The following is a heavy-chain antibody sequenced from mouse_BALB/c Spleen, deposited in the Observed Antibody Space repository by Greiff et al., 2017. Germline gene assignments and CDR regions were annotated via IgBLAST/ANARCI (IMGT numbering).Heavy chain of an antibody. V-gene: IGHV5-6*01. CDR2: ISSGGSYT. Sequence: EVLLVESGGDLVKPGGSLKLSCAASGFTFSSYGMSWVRQTPDKRLEWVATISSGGSYTYYPDSVKGRFTISRDNAKNTLYLQMSSLKSEDTAMYCCARHGNYVDYFDYWGQGTTLTVSS. CDR3: ARHGNYVDYFDY. CDR1: GFTFSSYG. J-gene: IGHJ2*01. D-gene: IGHD2-1*01.